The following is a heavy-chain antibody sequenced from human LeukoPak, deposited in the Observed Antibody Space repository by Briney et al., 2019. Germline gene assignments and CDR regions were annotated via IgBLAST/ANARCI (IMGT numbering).Heavy chain of an antibody. Sequence: GASVTVSCKVSGYTVTEFSIHWVRQAPGKGLEWMGGYDPDDAETVFARKFQGRVTMTEDTSTNTAYMELTSLISEDTAVYYCATGQTTPVLVDTLHFWGQGTLVTVSS. CDR2: YDPDDAET. V-gene: IGHV1-24*01. CDR1: GYTVTEFS. J-gene: IGHJ4*02. CDR3: ATGQTTPVLVDTLHF. D-gene: IGHD4-17*01.